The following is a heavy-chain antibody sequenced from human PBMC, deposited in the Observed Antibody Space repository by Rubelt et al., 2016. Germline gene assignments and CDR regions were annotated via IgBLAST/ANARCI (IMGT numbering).Heavy chain of an antibody. J-gene: IGHJ4*02. D-gene: IGHD6-13*01. CDR2: IIPIFGTA. CDR1: GGTFRSYA. V-gene: IGHV1-69*01. Sequence: QVQLVQSGAEVKKSGSSVKVSCKASGGTFRSYAISWVRQAPGQGLEWMGGIIPIFGTATYAQKFQGRVTIIADESTGTSYMELRSLRSEDTAVYYCARRQQLGPFDYWGQGTLVTVSS. CDR3: ARRQQLGPFDY.